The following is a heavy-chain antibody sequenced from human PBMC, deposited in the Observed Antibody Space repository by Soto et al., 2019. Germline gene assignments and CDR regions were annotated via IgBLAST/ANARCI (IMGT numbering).Heavy chain of an antibody. J-gene: IGHJ3*02. V-gene: IGHV3-48*03. CDR2: ISSSGSTI. CDR3: ARDFYGDYVVDAFDI. Sequence: EVQLVESGGGLVQPGGSLRLSCAASGFTFSSYEMNWVRQAPGKGLEWVSYISSSGSTIYYADSVKGRFTISRDNAKNSLYLQMNSLRAEDTAVYYCARDFYGDYVVDAFDIWGQGTMVTVSS. D-gene: IGHD4-17*01. CDR1: GFTFSSYE.